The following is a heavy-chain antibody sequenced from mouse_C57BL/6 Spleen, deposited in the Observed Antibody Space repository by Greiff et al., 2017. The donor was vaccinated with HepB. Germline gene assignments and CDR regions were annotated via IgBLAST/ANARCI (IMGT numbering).Heavy chain of an antibody. Sequence: QVQLKQSGAELVKPGASVKVSCKASGYTFTSYWMHWVKQRPGQGLEWIGRIHPSDSGTTYNQTFKGKATLTVDKSSSTAYMQLSSLTSEDSAVYYCAITPPYGYDGGEIVYWGQGTLVTVSA. J-gene: IGHJ3*01. CDR3: AITPPYGYDGGEIVY. CDR1: GYTFTSYW. V-gene: IGHV1-74*01. D-gene: IGHD2-2*01. CDR2: IHPSDSGT.